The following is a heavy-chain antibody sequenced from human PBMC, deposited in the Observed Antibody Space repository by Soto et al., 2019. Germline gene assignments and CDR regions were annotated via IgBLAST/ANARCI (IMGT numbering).Heavy chain of an antibody. Sequence: ASVKVSCKASGYTFTSYYMHCVRQAPGQGLEWMGIINPSGGSTSYAQKFQGRVTMTRDTSTSTVYMELSSLRSEDTAVYYCARDKRGGNPNDAFDIWGQGTMVTVSS. J-gene: IGHJ3*02. V-gene: IGHV1-46*01. CDR1: GYTFTSYY. CDR2: INPSGGST. CDR3: ARDKRGGNPNDAFDI. D-gene: IGHD2-15*01.